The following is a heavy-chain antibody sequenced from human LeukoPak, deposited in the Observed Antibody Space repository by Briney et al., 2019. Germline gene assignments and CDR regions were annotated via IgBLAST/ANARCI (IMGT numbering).Heavy chain of an antibody. V-gene: IGHV3-23*01. CDR3: AKATAYSLEYFQN. CDR2: ITGSGGSA. Sequence: GGSLRLSCAASGFTFSSYAMSWVRQAPGKELEWVSCITGSGGSAYYADSVKGRFTVSRDNSRNILDLQMNSLRAEDTAVYYCAKATAYSLEYFQNWGPGTLVIVSS. D-gene: IGHD3-9*01. J-gene: IGHJ1*01. CDR1: GFTFSSYA.